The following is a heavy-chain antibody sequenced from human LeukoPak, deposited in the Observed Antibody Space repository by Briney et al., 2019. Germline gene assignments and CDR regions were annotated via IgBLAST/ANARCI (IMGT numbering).Heavy chain of an antibody. Sequence: GGSLRLSCAASGFTFSSYAMSLVRQAPGKGLEWVSAISGSGGSTYYADSVKGRFTISRDNSKNTLYLQMNSLRAEDTAVYYCAKDLGNIVATIFGYWGQGTLVTVSS. CDR3: AKDLGNIVATIFGY. CDR1: GFTFSSYA. J-gene: IGHJ4*02. CDR2: ISGSGGST. D-gene: IGHD5-12*01. V-gene: IGHV3-23*01.